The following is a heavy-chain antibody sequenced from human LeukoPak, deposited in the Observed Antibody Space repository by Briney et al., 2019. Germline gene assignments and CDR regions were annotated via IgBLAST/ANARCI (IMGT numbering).Heavy chain of an antibody. CDR3: AKPGRYCTNGVCPAMRAFDI. J-gene: IGHJ3*02. CDR1: GFTFSDYY. CDR2: ITISGTTK. D-gene: IGHD2-8*01. Sequence: PGASLRLSCAASGFTFSDYYMSWISQAPGKGREWISYITISGTTKYYADPVKRRFTISRENPKHPLYLQMNSLRAEDTAVYYCAKPGRYCTNGVCPAMRAFDIWRQATMVTVSP. V-gene: IGHV3-11*01.